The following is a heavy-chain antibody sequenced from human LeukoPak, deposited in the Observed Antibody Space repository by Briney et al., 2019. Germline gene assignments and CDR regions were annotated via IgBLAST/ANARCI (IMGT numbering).Heavy chain of an antibody. CDR1: GFTFSSYW. V-gene: IGHV3-7*01. J-gene: IGHJ4*02. CDR3: ARDLIDYYFDY. CDR2: IKQDGSEK. Sequence: PGGSLRLSCAASGFTFSSYWMSWVRQAPGKGLEWVTNIKQDGSEKYYVDSVKGRFTISRDNAKNSLYLQMNSLRAEDTAVYYCARDLIDYYFDYWGQGTLVTVSS.